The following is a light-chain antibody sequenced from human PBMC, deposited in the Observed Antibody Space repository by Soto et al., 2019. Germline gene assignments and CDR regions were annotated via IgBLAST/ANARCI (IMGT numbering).Light chain of an antibody. CDR3: SSYTSSSSWV. CDR2: EVT. V-gene: IGLV2-14*01. Sequence: QSALTQPASVSGSPGQSITISCTGTSSHVGAYNYVSWYQQHSGKAPKLIIYEVTNRPSGVSNRFSASKSGNTASLTIFGLQAEDEADYYCSSYTSSSSWVFGGGTQLTVL. J-gene: IGLJ3*02. CDR1: SSHVGAYNY.